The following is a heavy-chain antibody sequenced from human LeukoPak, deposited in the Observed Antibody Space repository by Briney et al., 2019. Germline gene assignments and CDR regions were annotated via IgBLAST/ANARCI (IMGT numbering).Heavy chain of an antibody. D-gene: IGHD6-6*01. CDR3: ATDGSSSSAYLPY. CDR1: GFSFSSYA. J-gene: IGHJ4*02. CDR2: ISYDGSIK. Sequence: PGGSLRLSCAAPGFSFSSYAMHWVRQAPGKGLEWVTTISYDGSIKYYADSVTGRFTISRDSSRNTLSLQMDSLRADDTAVYYCATDGSSSSAYLPYWGQGTLVTVSS. V-gene: IGHV3-30*04.